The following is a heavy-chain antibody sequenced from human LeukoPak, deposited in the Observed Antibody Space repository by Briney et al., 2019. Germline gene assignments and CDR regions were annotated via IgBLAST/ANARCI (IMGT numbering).Heavy chain of an antibody. Sequence: GGSLRLSCAASGFTSSSYWMHWVRQAPGKGLVWVSRINSDGSNTKYADSVKGRFTISRDNAKNTLYLQMNSLRAEDTAVYYCTRDHSSSLDYWGQGTLVTVSS. CDR1: GFTSSSYW. J-gene: IGHJ4*02. D-gene: IGHD6-13*01. V-gene: IGHV3-74*03. CDR2: INSDGSNT. CDR3: TRDHSSSLDY.